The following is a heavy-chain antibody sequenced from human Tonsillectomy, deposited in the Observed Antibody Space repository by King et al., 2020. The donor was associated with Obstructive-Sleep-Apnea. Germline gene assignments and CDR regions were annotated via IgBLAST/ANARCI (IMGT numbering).Heavy chain of an antibody. V-gene: IGHV3-23*04. CDR1: GFTFSGNA. J-gene: IGHJ2*01. CDR3: AKWQHYYDGDRSSGYSLYWYFDF. D-gene: IGHD3-22*01. Sequence: VQLVESGGGLVQPGGSQRLSCAASGFTFSGNAMTWVRQAPGKGLEWVSTISASGGTSHYADAVRGRFTISRDNSMNTLYLQMNSLRAEDTAIYYCAKWQHYYDGDRSSGYSLYWYFDFWGRGTLITVSS. CDR2: ISASGGTS.